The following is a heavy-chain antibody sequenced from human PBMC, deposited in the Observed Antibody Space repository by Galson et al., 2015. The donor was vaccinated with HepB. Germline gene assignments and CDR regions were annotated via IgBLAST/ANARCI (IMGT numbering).Heavy chain of an antibody. CDR1: GFTFSSYG. CDR2: ISYDGSNK. Sequence: SLRLSCAASGFTFSSYGMHWVRQAPGKGLEWVAVISYDGSNKYYADSVKGRFTISRDNSKNTLYLQMNSLRAEDTAVYYCAKDRQAYYYYYGMDVWGQGTTVTVSS. J-gene: IGHJ6*02. CDR3: AKDRQAYYYYYGMDV. D-gene: IGHD6-6*01. V-gene: IGHV3-30*18.